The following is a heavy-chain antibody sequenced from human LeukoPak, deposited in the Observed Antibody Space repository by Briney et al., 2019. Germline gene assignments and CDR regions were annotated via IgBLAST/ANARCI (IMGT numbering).Heavy chain of an antibody. CDR3: ARVVSSVYYYMDV. Sequence: SETLSLTCSVSGVSINSGNYYWTWIRQPAGKGLQWIGRIFTGGSTNYNPSLQSRVTISMDTSKSQVSLRLRSVTAADTAVYYCARVVSSVYYYMDVWGKGTAVTVSS. V-gene: IGHV4-61*02. J-gene: IGHJ6*03. CDR2: IFTGGST. D-gene: IGHD2/OR15-2a*01. CDR1: GVSINSGNYY.